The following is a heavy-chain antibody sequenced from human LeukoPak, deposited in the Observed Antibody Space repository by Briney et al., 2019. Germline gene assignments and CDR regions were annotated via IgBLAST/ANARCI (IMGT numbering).Heavy chain of an antibody. J-gene: IGHJ1*01. CDR2: ISGSGGST. CDR1: GFTFSCYA. D-gene: IGHD2-21*02. V-gene: IGHV3-23*01. CDR3: AKDRLNCGGDCYSLYFQH. Sequence: TGGSLSLSCAASGFTFSCYAMSWVRQAPGKGLEWVSAISGSGGSTYYADSVKGRFTISRDNSKNTLYLQMNSLKAEDTAVYYCAKDRLNCGGDCYSLYFQHWGQGTLVTVPS.